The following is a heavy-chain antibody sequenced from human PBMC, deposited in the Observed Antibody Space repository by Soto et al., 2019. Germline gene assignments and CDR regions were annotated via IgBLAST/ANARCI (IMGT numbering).Heavy chain of an antibody. Sequence: PAQTLSLTCAISVDSVSGNSAAWNWIRQSPSRGLEWLGRTYYRYRWYNDYAVSVKSRITVTPDTSKNQFSLHLNSVTPEDTAVYYCARELQYYVSSDSYLDYGSHGTMVTVSS. CDR2: TYYRYRWYN. J-gene: IGHJ4*03. CDR3: ARELQYYVSSDSYLDY. CDR1: VDSVSGNSAA. V-gene: IGHV6-1*01. D-gene: IGHD3-16*01.